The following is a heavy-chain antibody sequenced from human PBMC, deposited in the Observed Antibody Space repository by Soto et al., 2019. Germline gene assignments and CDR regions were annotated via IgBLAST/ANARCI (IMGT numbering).Heavy chain of an antibody. CDR2: ISSSSSYI. J-gene: IGHJ4*02. D-gene: IGHD6-6*01. Sequence: EVQLVESGGGLVKPGGSLRLSCAASGFTFSSYSMNWVRQAPGKGLEWVSSISSSSSYIYYAYSVKGRFTISRDNAKNSLYLQMNSLRAEDPAVYYCARVGGQLVPGFDYWGQGTLVTVSS. V-gene: IGHV3-21*01. CDR3: ARVGGQLVPGFDY. CDR1: GFTFSSYS.